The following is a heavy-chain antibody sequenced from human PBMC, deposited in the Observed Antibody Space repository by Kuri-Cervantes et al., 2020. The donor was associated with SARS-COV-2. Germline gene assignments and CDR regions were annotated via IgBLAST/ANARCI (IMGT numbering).Heavy chain of an antibody. CDR2: IYYSGST. J-gene: IGHJ4*02. Sequence: SETLSLTCTVSGGSISSGSYYWGWIRQPPGKGLEWIGSIYYSGSTYYNPSLKSRVTISVDTSKNQFSLKLSSVTAADTAVYYCATISASYSSGWYALYWGQGTLVTVSS. CDR1: GGSISSGSYY. CDR3: ATISASYSSGWYALY. D-gene: IGHD6-19*01. V-gene: IGHV4-39*07.